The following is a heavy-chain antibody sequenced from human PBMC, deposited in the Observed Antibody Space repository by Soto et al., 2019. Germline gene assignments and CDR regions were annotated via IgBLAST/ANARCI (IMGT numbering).Heavy chain of an antibody. CDR3: ARELDYDYVWGSPSPYFDY. D-gene: IGHD3-16*01. CDR2: IKQDGSEK. Sequence: PGGSLRLSCTASGFTFSSYWMSWVRQAPGKGLEWVANIKQDGSEKYYVDSVKGRFTISRDNAKNSLYLQMNSLRAEDTAVYYCARELDYDYVWGSPSPYFDYWGQGTLVTVS. V-gene: IGHV3-7*03. CDR1: GFTFSSYW. J-gene: IGHJ4*02.